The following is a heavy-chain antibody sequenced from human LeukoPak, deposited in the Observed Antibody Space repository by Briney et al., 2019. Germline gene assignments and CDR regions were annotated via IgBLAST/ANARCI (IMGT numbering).Heavy chain of an antibody. CDR1: GYSFTSYW. V-gene: IGHV5-51*01. CDR3: ARDSYYYDSSGYDHAFDI. D-gene: IGHD3-22*01. CDR2: IYPGDSDT. J-gene: IGHJ3*02. Sequence: GESLKISCKGCGYSFTSYWIGWVRQMPGKGLEWMGIIYPGDSDTSYSPSFQGEVTISADKSIRNAYLQWSSLKASDTAMYYCARDSYYYDSSGYDHAFDIWGQGTMVTVSS.